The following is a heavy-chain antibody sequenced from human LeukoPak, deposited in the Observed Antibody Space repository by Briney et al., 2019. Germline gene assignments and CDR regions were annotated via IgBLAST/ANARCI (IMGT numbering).Heavy chain of an antibody. V-gene: IGHV1-2*02. CDR3: ARDPELWGSSWTYYYSYGMDV. CDR1: GYTFTGYY. J-gene: IGHJ6*02. D-gene: IGHD6-13*01. Sequence: GASVKVSCKASGYTFTGYYMHWVRQAPGQGLEWMGWINPNSGGTNYAQKFQGRVTMTRDTSISTAYMELSRLRSDDTAVYYCARDPELWGSSWTYYYSYGMDVWGQGTTVTVSS. CDR2: INPNSGGT.